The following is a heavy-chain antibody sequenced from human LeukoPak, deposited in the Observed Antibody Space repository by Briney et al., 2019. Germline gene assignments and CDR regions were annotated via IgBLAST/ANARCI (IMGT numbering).Heavy chain of an antibody. Sequence: GESLKISCDASGYTFTSNWIAWVRQTPGRCLEWMGAIYPDDSDTRYSPSFQGQVTISADKSISTAYLQWSSLKASDTAIYFCARRKLAASAPFFAFDIWGQGTMVTVSS. CDR1: GYTFTSNW. V-gene: IGHV5-51*01. D-gene: IGHD6-6*01. CDR2: IYPDDSDT. J-gene: IGHJ3*02. CDR3: ARRKLAASAPFFAFDI.